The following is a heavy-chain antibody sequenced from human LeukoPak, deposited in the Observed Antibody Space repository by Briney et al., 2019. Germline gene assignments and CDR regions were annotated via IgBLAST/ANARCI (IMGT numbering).Heavy chain of an antibody. J-gene: IGHJ4*02. CDR1: GGSISSGDYY. D-gene: IGHD3-10*01. Sequence: SETLSLTCTVSGGSISSGDYYWSWIRQPPGKGLEWIGYIYYSGSTYYNPSLKSRVTISVDTSKNQFSLKLSSVTAADTAVYYCARGLAVRGVTDYWGQGTLVTVSS. CDR2: IYYSGST. CDR3: ARGLAVRGVTDY. V-gene: IGHV4-30-4*01.